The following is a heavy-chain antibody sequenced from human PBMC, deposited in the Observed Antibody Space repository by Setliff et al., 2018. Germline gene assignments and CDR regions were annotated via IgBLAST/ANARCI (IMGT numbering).Heavy chain of an antibody. V-gene: IGHV4-34*01. Sequence: SETLSLTCAVYGGSFSGYYWSWIRQPPGKGLEWIGEINHSGSTNYNPSLKSRVTISVDTSKNQFSLKLSSVTAADTAVYYCAREVGYYDSSGYPDVWGKGTTVTVS. J-gene: IGHJ6*03. CDR2: INHSGST. CDR1: GGSFSGYY. D-gene: IGHD3-22*01. CDR3: AREVGYYDSSGYPDV.